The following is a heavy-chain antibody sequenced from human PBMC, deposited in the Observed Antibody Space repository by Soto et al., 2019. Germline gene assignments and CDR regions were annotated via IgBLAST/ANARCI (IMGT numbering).Heavy chain of an antibody. CDR2: INKDGSET. V-gene: IGHV3-7*01. CDR3: ARQYCGGDCHLDY. D-gene: IGHD2-21*02. Sequence: EVQLVESGGGLVQSGGSPRLSCAASGFTFSNFWMSWVRQAPGKGLEWVANINKDGSETNYVDSVKGRFTISRDNAKNSLYLQVTSLRIEDTAGYYCARQYCGGDCHLDYWGQGTLVTVSS. J-gene: IGHJ4*02. CDR1: GFTFSNFW.